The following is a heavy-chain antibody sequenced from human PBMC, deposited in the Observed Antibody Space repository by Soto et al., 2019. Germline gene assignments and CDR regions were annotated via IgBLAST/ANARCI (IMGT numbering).Heavy chain of an antibody. CDR3: ARGGWSLDY. Sequence: QVQLQESGPGLVKPWETLSLTCSVSGGSIISHYWSWIRQPPGKGLEWIGYIHYSGSTDYNPCLKSRLTMSVDTSKNQFSLKLSSVTAADTAVYYCARGGWSLDYWGQGTLVTVSS. J-gene: IGHJ4*02. CDR2: IHYSGST. D-gene: IGHD2-15*01. V-gene: IGHV4-59*11. CDR1: GGSIISHY.